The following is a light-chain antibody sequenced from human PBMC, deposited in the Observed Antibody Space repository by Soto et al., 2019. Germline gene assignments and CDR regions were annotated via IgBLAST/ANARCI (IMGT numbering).Light chain of an antibody. CDR2: GAS. CDR1: QSVNNNY. J-gene: IGKJ2*01. Sequence: EIVLTQSPGTLSLSPGERATLSCRASQSVNNNYLAWYQQKPGQAPRLLIYGASSRATGIPDRFSGSGSGTDFTLPLSRLEPEDFAVYYCQQYGSSQYTFGQGTKLEIK. V-gene: IGKV3-20*01. CDR3: QQYGSSQYT.